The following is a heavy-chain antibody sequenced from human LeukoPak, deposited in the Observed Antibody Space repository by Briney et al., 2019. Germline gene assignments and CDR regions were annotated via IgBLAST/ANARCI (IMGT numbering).Heavy chain of an antibody. D-gene: IGHD3-10*01. CDR1: GYTFISYS. J-gene: IGHJ6*03. Sequence: ASVKVSCKASGYTFISYSMNWVRQAPGQGLEGMGWISAYNGNTNYAQKLQGRVTMTTDTSTSTAYMVLRSLRSDDTAVYYCARATTMVRGVIIDYYYYMDVWGKGTTVTISS. CDR2: ISAYNGNT. CDR3: ARATTMVRGVIIDYYYYMDV. V-gene: IGHV1-18*01.